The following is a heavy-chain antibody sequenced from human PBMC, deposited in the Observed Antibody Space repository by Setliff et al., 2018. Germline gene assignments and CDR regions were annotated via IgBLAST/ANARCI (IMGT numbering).Heavy chain of an antibody. Sequence: SETLSLTCSVYGESFSNNYWSWIRQTPGKGLEWIGESNHGGSTSYHPSLKSRLTMSVDTSKNQFSLKLTSVTAADTALYFCARDNPILGATDYWGQGALVTVSS. CDR1: GESFSNNY. CDR2: SNHGGST. V-gene: IGHV4-34*01. CDR3: ARDNPILGATDY. J-gene: IGHJ4*02. D-gene: IGHD1-26*01.